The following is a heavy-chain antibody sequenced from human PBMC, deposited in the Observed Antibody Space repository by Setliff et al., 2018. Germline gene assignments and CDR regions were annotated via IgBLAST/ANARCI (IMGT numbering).Heavy chain of an antibody. D-gene: IGHD2-8*02. Sequence: SETLSLTCSVSGDSIFDNYWSWIRQSPGRGLEWIAYISYTESTNYNPSLKSRVTISLGTSKNHFSLNLRSVTAADTAVYYCARLSPYNTGPPFDYWGQGTLVTVSS. V-gene: IGHV4-59*08. J-gene: IGHJ4*02. CDR3: ARLSPYNTGPPFDY. CDR2: ISYTEST. CDR1: GDSIFDNY.